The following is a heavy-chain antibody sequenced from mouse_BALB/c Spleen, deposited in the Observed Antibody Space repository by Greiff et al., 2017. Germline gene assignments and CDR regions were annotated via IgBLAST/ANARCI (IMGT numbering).Heavy chain of an antibody. CDR3: ARNYGSSYRYAMDY. CDR2: IDPANGNT. V-gene: IGHV14-3*02. CDR1: GFNIKDTY. D-gene: IGHD1-1*01. Sequence: EVQLVESGAELVKPGASVKLSCTASGFNIKDTYMHWVKQRPEQGLEWIGRIDPANGNTKYDPKFQGKATITADTSSNTAYLQLSSLTSEDTAVYYCARNYGSSYRYAMDYWGQGTSVTVSS. J-gene: IGHJ4*01.